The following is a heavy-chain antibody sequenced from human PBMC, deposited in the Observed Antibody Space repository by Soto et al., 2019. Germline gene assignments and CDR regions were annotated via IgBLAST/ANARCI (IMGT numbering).Heavy chain of an antibody. D-gene: IGHD2-2*01. Sequence: SETLSLTCTVSGGSISSGGYYWSWIRQHPGKGLEWIGYIYYSGSTYYNPSLKSRVTISVDTSKNQFSLKLSSVTAADTAVYYCARSFGVAPAGLFAYCGQGTLVTVYS. CDR2: IYYSGST. V-gene: IGHV4-31*03. CDR3: ARSFGVAPAGLFAY. J-gene: IGHJ4*02. CDR1: GGSISSGGYY.